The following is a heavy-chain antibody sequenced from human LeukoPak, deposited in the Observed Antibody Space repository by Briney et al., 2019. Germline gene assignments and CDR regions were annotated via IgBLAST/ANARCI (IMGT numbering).Heavy chain of an antibody. J-gene: IGHJ6*02. V-gene: IGHV3-30*18. CDR3: AKGGVATPPDYYYGMDV. CDR1: GFTFSSYG. D-gene: IGHD3-3*01. CDR2: ISYDGSNK. Sequence: GGSLRLSCAAYGFTFSSYGMHWVRQAPGKGLDWMAVISYDGSNKYYADSVKGRFTISRDNSKNTLYLQMNSLRAEDTAVYYCAKGGVATPPDYYYGMDVWGQGTTVTVSS.